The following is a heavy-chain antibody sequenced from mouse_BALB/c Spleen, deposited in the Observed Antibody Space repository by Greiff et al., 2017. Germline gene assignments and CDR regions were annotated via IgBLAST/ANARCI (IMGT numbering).Heavy chain of an antibody. V-gene: IGHV10-1*02. CDR2: IRSKSNNYAT. D-gene: IGHD1-2*01. CDR3: VRQVTTATEAMDY. J-gene: IGHJ4*01. CDR1: GFTFNTYA. Sequence: GGGLVQPKGSLKLSCAASGFTFNTYAMNWVRQAPGKGLEWVARIRSKSNNYATYYADSVKDRFTISRDDSQSMLYLQMNNLKTEDTAMYYCVRQVTTATEAMDYWGQGTSVTVSS.